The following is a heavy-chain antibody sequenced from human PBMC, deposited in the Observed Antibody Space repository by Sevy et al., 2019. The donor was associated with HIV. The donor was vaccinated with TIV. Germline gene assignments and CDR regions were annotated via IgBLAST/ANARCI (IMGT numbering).Heavy chain of an antibody. CDR1: GFTFSSYG. CDR3: ARDHSSSWYDY. D-gene: IGHD6-13*01. Sequence: GGSLRLSCAASGFTFSSYGMHWVRQAPGKGLEWVSVIYSGGSTYYADSVKGRFTISRDNSKNTLYLQMNSLRAEDTAVYYCARDHSSSWYDYWGQGTLVTVSS. V-gene: IGHV3-53*01. CDR2: IYSGGST. J-gene: IGHJ4*02.